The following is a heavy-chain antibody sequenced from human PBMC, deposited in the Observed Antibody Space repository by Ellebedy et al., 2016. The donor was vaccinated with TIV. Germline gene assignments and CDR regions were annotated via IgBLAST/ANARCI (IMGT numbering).Heavy chain of an antibody. CDR3: ARDGLGYCSGGSCSRQD. CDR1: GYTFTSYY. Sequence: ASVKVSXXASGYTFTSYYMHWVRQAPGQGLEWVGIINPSGGSTSYAQKFQGRATITADKSTSTAYMELSSLRSEDTAVYYCARDGLGYCSGGSCSRQDWGQGTLVTVSS. CDR2: INPSGGST. V-gene: IGHV1-46*01. J-gene: IGHJ4*02. D-gene: IGHD2-15*01.